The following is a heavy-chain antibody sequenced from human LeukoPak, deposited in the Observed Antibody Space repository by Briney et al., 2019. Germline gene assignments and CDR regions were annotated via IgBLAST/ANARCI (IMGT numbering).Heavy chain of an antibody. Sequence: PGGSLRLSCAASGFTFSSYSMNWVRQAPGKGLEWVSSISSSSSYIYYADSVKGRFTISRDNAKNSLYLQMNSLRAEDTAVYYCARAYEEGSSWPFAGYWGQGTLVTVSS. CDR1: GFTFSSYS. D-gene: IGHD6-13*01. CDR2: ISSSSSYI. J-gene: IGHJ4*02. V-gene: IGHV3-21*01. CDR3: ARAYEEGSSWPFAGY.